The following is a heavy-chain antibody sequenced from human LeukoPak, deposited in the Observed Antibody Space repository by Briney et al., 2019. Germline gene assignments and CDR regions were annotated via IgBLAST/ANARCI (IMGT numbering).Heavy chain of an antibody. D-gene: IGHD5-18*01. Sequence: NPSETLSLTCTVSGGSISSGGYYWSWIRQPPGKGLEWIGEINHSGSTNYNPSLKSRVTISVDTSKNQFSLKLSSVTAADTAVYYCARERDTAMVRGFSNDYWGQGTLVTVSS. V-gene: IGHV4-39*07. J-gene: IGHJ4*02. CDR2: INHSGST. CDR3: ARERDTAMVRGFSNDY. CDR1: GGSISSGGYY.